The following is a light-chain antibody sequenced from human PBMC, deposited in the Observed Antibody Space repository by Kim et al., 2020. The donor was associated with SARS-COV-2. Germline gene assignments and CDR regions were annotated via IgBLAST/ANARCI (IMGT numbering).Light chain of an antibody. CDR2: QDN. V-gene: IGLV3-1*01. CDR3: QAWDSSTVI. Sequence: VAPGQTASITCSGDKLGDKYVCWYQQKPGQSPVLIIYQDNKRPSGIPERFSGSNSGNTATLTISGTQAMDEADFYCQAWDSSTVIFGGGTQLTVL. J-gene: IGLJ2*01. CDR1: KLGDKY.